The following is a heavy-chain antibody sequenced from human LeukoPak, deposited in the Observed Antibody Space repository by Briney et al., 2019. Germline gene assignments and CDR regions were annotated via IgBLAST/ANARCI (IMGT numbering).Heavy chain of an antibody. V-gene: IGHV3-74*01. Sequence: GGSLRLSCAASGFTFSNYWMHWVRQAPGKGLVWVSRIKTDGSSTSYVDSVKGRFTISRDNAKNSLCLQMNSLRVEDTAVYYCAGLSDPFDPWGQGTLVTVSS. J-gene: IGHJ5*02. CDR1: GFTFSNYW. D-gene: IGHD1-26*01. CDR3: AGLSDPFDP. CDR2: IKTDGSST.